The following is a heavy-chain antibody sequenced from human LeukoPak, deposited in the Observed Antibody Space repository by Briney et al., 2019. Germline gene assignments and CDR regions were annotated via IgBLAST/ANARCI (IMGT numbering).Heavy chain of an antibody. J-gene: IGHJ4*02. Sequence: GGSLRLSCAASGFTVSNNHMNWVRQAPGKGLEWVSVIFSGGGTSYADSVKGRFTISRDSSKNTLFLQMNSLTPEDTAVYYCMRQGLGGAGRWGQGTLVTVSS. D-gene: IGHD6-19*01. CDR2: IFSGGGT. CDR1: GFTVSNNH. V-gene: IGHV3-66*02. CDR3: MRQGLGGAGR.